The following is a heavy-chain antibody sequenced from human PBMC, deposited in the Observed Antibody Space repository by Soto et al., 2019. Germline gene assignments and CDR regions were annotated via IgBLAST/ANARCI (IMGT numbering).Heavy chain of an antibody. CDR2: IYYSGST. CDR1: GGSISSDY. V-gene: IGHV4-59*01. CDR3: AGYCISTSCYYGMDV. J-gene: IGHJ6*02. D-gene: IGHD2-2*01. Sequence: QVQLQESGPGLLEPSETLALACSVSGGSISSDYWSWIRQPPGKGLEWIGYIYYSGSTNYNHSLKSLVTISVDTSQNQFSMKLSSVTAADTDVYYCAGYCISTSCYYGMDVWGQGTTVTVSS.